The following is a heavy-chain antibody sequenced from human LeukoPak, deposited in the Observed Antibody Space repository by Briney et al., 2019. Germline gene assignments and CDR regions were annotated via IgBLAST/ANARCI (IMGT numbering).Heavy chain of an antibody. V-gene: IGHV3-23*01. J-gene: IGHJ6*03. CDR1: GFTFSSYA. CDR2: ISGRGGST. CDR3: AKDPSLARSYYYYYYMDV. Sequence: GSLRLSCAASGFTFSSYAMSWVRQAPGKGLEWVSAISGRGGSTYYADSVKGRFTISRDNSKNTLYLQMNSLRAEDTAVYYCAKDPSLARSYYYYYYMDVWGKGTTVTVSS.